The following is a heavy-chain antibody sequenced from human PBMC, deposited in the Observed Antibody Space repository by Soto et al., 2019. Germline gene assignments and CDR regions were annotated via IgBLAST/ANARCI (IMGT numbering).Heavy chain of an antibody. CDR1: GYTFTSYV. J-gene: IGHJ6*02. Sequence: QVQLVQSGAEEKKPGASVKVSCKASGYTFTSYVMHWVRQAPGQRLEWMGWINAGNGNTKYSQKFQGRVTITRDTSASTAYMELGSLRSEDTAVYYCASEAIAAAAVYGMDVWGQGTTVTVSS. D-gene: IGHD6-13*01. CDR2: INAGNGNT. V-gene: IGHV1-3*05. CDR3: ASEAIAAAAVYGMDV.